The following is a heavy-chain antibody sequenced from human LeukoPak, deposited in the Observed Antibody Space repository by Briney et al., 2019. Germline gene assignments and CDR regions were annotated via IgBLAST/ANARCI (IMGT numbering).Heavy chain of an antibody. J-gene: IGHJ5*02. CDR1: GFSFRSYG. V-gene: IGHV3-23*01. CDR2: ISNFDGST. Sequence: GGSLRLSCAASGFSFRSYGMSWVRQAPGKGLEWVSHISNFDGSTYYAGSVRGRFTISRDNSKNTVYLQMNSLRAEDTATYYCARDIRNYYDSGAYGWFDPWGQGTLVPVSS. D-gene: IGHD3-10*01. CDR3: ARDIRNYYDSGAYGWFDP.